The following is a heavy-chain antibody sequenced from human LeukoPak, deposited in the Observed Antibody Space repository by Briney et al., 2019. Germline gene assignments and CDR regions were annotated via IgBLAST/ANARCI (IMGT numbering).Heavy chain of an antibody. Sequence: GGSLRLSCAASGFTFSSYAMHWVRQAPGKGLEWVAVISYDGSNKYYADSVKGRFTISRDNSKNTLYLQMNSLRAEDTAEYYCARSPILDYWGQGTLVTVSS. CDR1: GFTFSSYA. D-gene: IGHD5-24*01. J-gene: IGHJ4*02. CDR3: ARSPILDY. V-gene: IGHV3-30*01. CDR2: ISYDGSNK.